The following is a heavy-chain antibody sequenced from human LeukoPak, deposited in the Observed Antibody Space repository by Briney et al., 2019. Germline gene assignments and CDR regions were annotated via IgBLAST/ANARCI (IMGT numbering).Heavy chain of an antibody. Sequence: SETLSLTCTVSGGSISTSSYYWGWVRQPPGKGLEWIGSIYYSGSTYYNPSLKRRVTISIDTSKNQFSLKMSSVTAADTAVYYCARVQGVDHESTGYFDLWGQGTLVTVSS. D-gene: IGHD2-8*02. CDR2: IYYSGST. CDR1: GGSISTSSYY. CDR3: ARVQGVDHESTGYFDL. V-gene: IGHV4-39*07. J-gene: IGHJ4*02.